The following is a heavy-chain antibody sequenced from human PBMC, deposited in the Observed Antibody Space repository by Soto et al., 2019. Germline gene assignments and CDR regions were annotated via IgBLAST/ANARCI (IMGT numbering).Heavy chain of an antibody. V-gene: IGHV3-30-3*01. D-gene: IGHD4-17*01. CDR3: ARDRPYGDYDRVVYNWFDP. Sequence: PGGSLRLSCAASGFTFSSYAMHWVRQAPGKGLEWVAVIAYDGSNKYYADSVKGRFTISRDNSKNTLYLQMNSLRAEDTAVYYCARDRPYGDYDRVVYNWFDPWGQGTLVTVSS. CDR2: IAYDGSNK. J-gene: IGHJ5*02. CDR1: GFTFSSYA.